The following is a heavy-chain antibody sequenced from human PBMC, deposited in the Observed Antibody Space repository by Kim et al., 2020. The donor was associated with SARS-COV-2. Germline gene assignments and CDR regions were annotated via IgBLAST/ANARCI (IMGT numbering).Heavy chain of an antibody. CDR3: TRPFSSFPG. J-gene: IGHJ4*02. CDR2: GNT. V-gene: IGHV1-3*01. Sequence: GNTKDSQKFQGRVTFTRDTSASTAYMELSSLRSEDTAVYYCTRPFSSFPGWGQGTLVTVSS. D-gene: IGHD6-13*01.